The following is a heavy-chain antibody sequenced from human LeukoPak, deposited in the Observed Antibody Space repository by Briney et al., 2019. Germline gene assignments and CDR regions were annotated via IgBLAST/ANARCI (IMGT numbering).Heavy chain of an antibody. CDR3: ATYSSSWYCFDY. Sequence: GGSLRLSCTASGFTFSYYWINWVRQAPGKGLGWVASIKQDGSEKWYVDSVKGRFTISRDNAKNSVYLQMNNLRAEDTAVYYCATYSSSWYCFDYWGQGTLVTVSS. CDR2: IKQDGSEK. CDR1: GFTFSYYW. D-gene: IGHD6-13*01. V-gene: IGHV3-7*01. J-gene: IGHJ4*02.